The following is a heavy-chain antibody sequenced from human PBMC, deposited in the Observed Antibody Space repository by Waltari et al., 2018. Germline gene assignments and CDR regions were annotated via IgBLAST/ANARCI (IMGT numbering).Heavy chain of an antibody. D-gene: IGHD3-16*02. CDR3: ARGRVMITFGGVIVRGYGLDY. V-gene: IGHV4-34*01. CDR2: INHSGST. Sequence: QVQLQQWGAGLLKPSETLSLTCAVYGGSFSGYYWSWIRQPPGKGLEWIGEINHSGSTNYNPSLKSRVTISVDTSKNQFSLKLSSVTAADTAVYYCARGRVMITFGGVIVRGYGLDYWGQGTLVTVSS. CDR1: GGSFSGYY. J-gene: IGHJ4*02.